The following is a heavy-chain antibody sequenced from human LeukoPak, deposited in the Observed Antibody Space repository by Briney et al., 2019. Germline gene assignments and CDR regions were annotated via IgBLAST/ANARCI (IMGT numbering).Heavy chain of an antibody. CDR2: ISYDGSNK. J-gene: IGHJ4*02. D-gene: IGHD2-15*01. V-gene: IGHV3-30*04. CDR3: ANTRGYGYYFNY. CDR1: GFIFSSYA. Sequence: GGSLRLSCAASGFIFSSYAIHWVRQAPGKGLEWVAVISYDGSNKYYADSVKGRFTISRDNSKNTLYLQVNSLRAEDTAVYYCANTRGYGYYFNYWGPGNPGHRLL.